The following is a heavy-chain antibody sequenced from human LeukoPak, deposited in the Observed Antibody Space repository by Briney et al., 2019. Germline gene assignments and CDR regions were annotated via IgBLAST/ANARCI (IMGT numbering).Heavy chain of an antibody. D-gene: IGHD3-3*01. Sequence: GGSLRLSCAASGFTFINYAMSWVRQAPGKGLEWVSAISGSGVNTYYADSVKGRFTISRDNSKNTLYLQMNSLRAEDTAVYYCAKTYYDFWSGYRDWGQGTLVTVSS. V-gene: IGHV3-23*01. J-gene: IGHJ4*02. CDR3: AKTYYDFWSGYRD. CDR1: GFTFINYA. CDR2: ISGSGVNT.